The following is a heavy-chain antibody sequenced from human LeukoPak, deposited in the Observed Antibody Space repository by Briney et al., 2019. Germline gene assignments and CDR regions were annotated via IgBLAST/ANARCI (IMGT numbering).Heavy chain of an antibody. CDR3: AKDTGDYYDTSGNYYAGWFDP. J-gene: IGHJ5*02. Sequence: GGSLRLSCEASGFSFSSFGLHWVRQAPGKGLEWVAFIRYDGNNKYFADSVKGRFSISRDNSRNTVYLQMNSLRPEDTAVYHCAKDTGDYYDTSGNYYAGWFDPWGQGTLVTVSS. V-gene: IGHV3-30*02. CDR2: IRYDGNNK. D-gene: IGHD3-22*01. CDR1: GFSFSSFG.